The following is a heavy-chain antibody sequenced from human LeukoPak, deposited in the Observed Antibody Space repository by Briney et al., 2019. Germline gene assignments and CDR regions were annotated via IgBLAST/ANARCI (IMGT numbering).Heavy chain of an antibody. CDR3: ASGSTEGYSYGYRRVSFDN. CDR1: GGSISSYY. Sequence: SETLSLTCTVSGGSISSYYWSWIRQPPGKGLEWIGYIYYSGSAYYNPSLKSRVSISVDTSKNQFSLKLSSVTDADTAVYYCASGSTEGYSYGYRRVSFDNWGQGTLVTVSS. J-gene: IGHJ4*02. D-gene: IGHD5-18*01. CDR2: IYYSGSA. V-gene: IGHV4-59*08.